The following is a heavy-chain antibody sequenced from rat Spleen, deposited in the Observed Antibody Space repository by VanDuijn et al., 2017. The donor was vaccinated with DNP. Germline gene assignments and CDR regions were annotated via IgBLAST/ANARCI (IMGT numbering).Heavy chain of an antibody. V-gene: IGHV5-20*01. CDR2: IRYDGGTI. D-gene: IGHD1-1*01. Sequence: EVQLVESGGGLVQPGRSLKLSCAASGFAFSDYYMAWVRQAPTKGLEWVAYIRYDGGTIHYGDSVKGRFTIFRDNAKSTLYLQMNSLRSEDTATYYCAIYFYSGDNWFGYWGQGTLVTVSS. CDR1: GFAFSDYY. CDR3: AIYFYSGDNWFGY. J-gene: IGHJ3*01.